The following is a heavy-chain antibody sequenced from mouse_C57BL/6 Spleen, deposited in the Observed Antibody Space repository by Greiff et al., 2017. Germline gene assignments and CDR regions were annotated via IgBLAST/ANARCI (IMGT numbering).Heavy chain of an antibody. V-gene: IGHV1-69*01. CDR1: GYTFTSYW. D-gene: IGHD2-1*01. CDR3: ARYDYGNLYAMDY. Sequence: QVQLQQPGAELVMPGASVKLSCKASGYTFTSYWMHWVKQRPGQGLEWIGEIDPSDSYTNYNQKFKGKSTLTVDKSSSTAYMQLSSLTSEDSAVSYCARYDYGNLYAMDYWGQGTSVTVSS. J-gene: IGHJ4*01. CDR2: IDPSDSYT.